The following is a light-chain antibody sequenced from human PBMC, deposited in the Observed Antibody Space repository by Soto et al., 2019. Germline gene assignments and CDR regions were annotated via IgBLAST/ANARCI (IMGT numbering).Light chain of an antibody. CDR1: SGHSSYI. CDR2: LEGSGSY. V-gene: IGLV4-60*02. Sequence: QSVLTQSSSASASLGSSVNLTCTLSSGHSSYIIAWHQQQPGKAPRYLMKLEGSGSYNKGSGVPDRFSDSSSGADRYLIISNLQFEDEADYYCETWDSNIHWVFGGGTKVTVL. J-gene: IGLJ3*02. CDR3: ETWDSNIHWV.